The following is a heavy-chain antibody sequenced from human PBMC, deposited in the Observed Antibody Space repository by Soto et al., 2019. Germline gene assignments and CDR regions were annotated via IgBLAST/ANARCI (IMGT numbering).Heavy chain of an antibody. CDR1: GGTFSSYA. V-gene: IGHV1-69*13. J-gene: IGHJ4*02. CDR3: ARVKWDIVVVPAANPPYYFDY. D-gene: IGHD2-2*01. CDR2: IIPIFGTA. Sequence: SVKVSCKASGGTFSSYAITWVRQAPGQGLEWMGGIIPIFGTANYAQKFQGRVTITADESTSTAYMELSSLRSEDTAVYYCARVKWDIVVVPAANPPYYFDYWGQGTLVTVPQ.